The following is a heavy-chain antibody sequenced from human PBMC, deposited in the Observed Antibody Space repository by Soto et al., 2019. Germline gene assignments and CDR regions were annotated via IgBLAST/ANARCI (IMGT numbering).Heavy chain of an antibody. J-gene: IGHJ3*02. Sequence: QMQLVESGGGVVQPGRSLRLSCAASNFAFSTYAMHWVRQAPGKGLDWVAVVSYDGKNTYYADSVKGRFTISRDNSDNTLYLQLNSLRPEDTAMYFCARGSGEYDAHVDGTYHIWGRGTMVTVSA. CDR3: ARGSGEYDAHVDGTYHI. D-gene: IGHD6-19*01. CDR1: NFAFSTYA. V-gene: IGHV3-30*04. CDR2: VSYDGKNT.